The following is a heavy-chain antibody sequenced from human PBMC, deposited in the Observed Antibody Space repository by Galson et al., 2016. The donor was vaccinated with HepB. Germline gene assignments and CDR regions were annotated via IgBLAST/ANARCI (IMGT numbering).Heavy chain of an antibody. D-gene: IGHD5-18*01. CDR2: IYYSGST. CDR1: GGSISISSYH. Sequence: SETLSLTCTVSGGSISISSYHWGWIRQPPGKGLEWIGSIYYSGSTYYNKFLTSRVTIFVDTSKNQFSLKLSSVTAADTAVDYCASGGTTSMIPQIDYWGQGTLVTVSS. J-gene: IGHJ4*02. V-gene: IGHV4-39*01. CDR3: ASGGTTSMIPQIDY.